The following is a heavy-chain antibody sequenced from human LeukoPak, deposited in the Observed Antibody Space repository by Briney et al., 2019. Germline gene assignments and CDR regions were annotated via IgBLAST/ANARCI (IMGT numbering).Heavy chain of an antibody. CDR1: GYSISSGYY. D-gene: IGHD2-15*01. V-gene: IGHV4-38-2*02. J-gene: IGHJ6*03. CDR2: IYHSGST. CDR3: ARGYCSGGSCYSYYHYNYMDV. Sequence: SETLSLTCTVSGYSISSGYYWGWIRQPPGKGLEWIGSIYHSGSTYYNPSLKSRVTISVDTSKNQFSLKLSSVTAADTAVYYCARGYCSGGSCYSYYHYNYMDVWGKGTTVTVSS.